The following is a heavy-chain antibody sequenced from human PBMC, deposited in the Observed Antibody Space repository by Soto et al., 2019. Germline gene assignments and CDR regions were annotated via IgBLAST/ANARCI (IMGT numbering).Heavy chain of an antibody. CDR2: IYYSGST. CDR1: GGSISSSSYY. CDR3: ARHPERYSSGWYAGAFVDY. D-gene: IGHD6-19*01. Sequence: QLQLQESGPGLVKPSETLSLTCTVSGGSISSSSYYWGWIRQPPGKGLEWIGSIYYSGSTYYNPSLTSRVTIPVDTSKNQFSLKLSSVTAADTAVYYCARHPERYSSGWYAGAFVDYWGQGTLVTVSS. J-gene: IGHJ4*02. V-gene: IGHV4-39*01.